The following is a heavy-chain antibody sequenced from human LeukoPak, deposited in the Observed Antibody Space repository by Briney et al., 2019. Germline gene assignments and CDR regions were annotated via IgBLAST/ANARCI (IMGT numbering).Heavy chain of an antibody. Sequence: GGSLRLSCAASGITFGNNWMHWVRQGRGKGLGGISRINSDGGGAIYADSVKGRFTVSRDNAKNTLYLQMDSLRAEDTVVYYCARDVPHNWFDTWGQGTLVTVSS. CDR1: GITFGNNW. CDR3: ARDVPHNWFDT. V-gene: IGHV3-74*01. J-gene: IGHJ5*02. CDR2: INSDGGGA.